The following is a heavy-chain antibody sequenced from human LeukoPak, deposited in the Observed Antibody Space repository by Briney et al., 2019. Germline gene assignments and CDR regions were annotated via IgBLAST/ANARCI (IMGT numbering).Heavy chain of an antibody. CDR2: IYYSGST. D-gene: IGHD6-19*01. V-gene: IGHV4-59*08. CDR3: ARHLSSASHVFDV. J-gene: IGHJ3*01. Sequence: SETLSLTCNVSGGSISRYYWSWVRQSPGKGLEWIGYIYYSGSTNYNPSLESRVTISIDTSKNQFSLELTSVTAADAAVYYCARHLSSASHVFDVWGHGTMVTVS. CDR1: GGSISRYY.